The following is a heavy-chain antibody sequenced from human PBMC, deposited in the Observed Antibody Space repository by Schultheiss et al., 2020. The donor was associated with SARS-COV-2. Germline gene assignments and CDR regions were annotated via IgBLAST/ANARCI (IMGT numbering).Heavy chain of an antibody. D-gene: IGHD2-21*01. V-gene: IGHV4-59*08. CDR1: DNSISTGYY. J-gene: IGHJ4*02. CDR3: ARRAYCGDDCFPFDY. Sequence: SQTLSLTCTVSDNSISTGYYWSWIRQSPGKGLEWIGYIYNSGSTNYNPSLKSRVTISLDTSNNQLSLILSSVTAADTAVYYCARRAYCGDDCFPFDYWGQGTLVTVSS. CDR2: IYNSGST.